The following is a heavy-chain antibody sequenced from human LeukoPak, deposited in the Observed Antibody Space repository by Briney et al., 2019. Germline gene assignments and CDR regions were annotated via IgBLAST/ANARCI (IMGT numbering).Heavy chain of an antibody. Sequence: PSETLSLTCTVSGDSISSYYWRWIRQPPGKGLEWIGHIYYSGNTNYNPSLKSRVTISVDTSKNQFSLRLSSVTAADTAVYYCARGRFSVANSWFDPWGQGTLVTVSS. D-gene: IGHD3-3*01. CDR2: IYYSGNT. CDR3: ARGRFSVANSWFDP. V-gene: IGHV4-59*01. J-gene: IGHJ5*02. CDR1: GDSISSYY.